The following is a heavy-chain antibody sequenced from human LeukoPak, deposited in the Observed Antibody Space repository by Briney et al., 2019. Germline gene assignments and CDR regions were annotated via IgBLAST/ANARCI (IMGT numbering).Heavy chain of an antibody. CDR3: ARVSPYYMDV. V-gene: IGHV4-4*07. CDR1: GVSFSNYY. CDR2: IYATGNT. Sequence: KPSETLSLTCTVSGVSFSNYYWSWIRQPAGKGLEWFGRIYATGNTNYDPSLKSRVTMSVHTSKNQFSLKLSSVTAADTAVYYCARVSPYYMDVWGKGTTVTVSS. J-gene: IGHJ6*03.